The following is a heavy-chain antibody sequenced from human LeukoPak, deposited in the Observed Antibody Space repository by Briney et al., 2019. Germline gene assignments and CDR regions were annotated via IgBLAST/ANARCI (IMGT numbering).Heavy chain of an antibody. CDR2: ISYSGST. J-gene: IGHJ4*02. CDR3: VSSVRWLQFDS. V-gene: IGHV4-59*01. D-gene: IGHD5-24*01. Sequence: TPSETLSLTCTVSGGSISSYYWSWIRQPPGKGLEWIGYISYSGSTNYNPSLKSRVSISVDTSKNQFSLKLSSATAADTAVYYCVSSVRWLQFDSWGQGTLVTVSS. CDR1: GGSISSYY.